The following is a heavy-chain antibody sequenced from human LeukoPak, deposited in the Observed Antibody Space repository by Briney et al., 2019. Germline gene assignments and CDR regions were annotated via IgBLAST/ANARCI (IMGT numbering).Heavy chain of an antibody. V-gene: IGHV3-33*01. Sequence: GRSLRLSCAASGFTFSSYGMHWVRQAPGKGLEWVAVIWYDGSKKYYADSVKGRFTISRDNSKNTLYLLMNSLRAEDTAVYYCARAEDGGFDDWGQGTLVTVSS. CDR2: IWYDGSKK. J-gene: IGHJ4*02. D-gene: IGHD2-15*01. CDR1: GFTFSSYG. CDR3: ARAEDGGFDD.